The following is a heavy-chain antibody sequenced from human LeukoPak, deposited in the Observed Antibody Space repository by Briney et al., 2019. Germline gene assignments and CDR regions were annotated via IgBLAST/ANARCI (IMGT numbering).Heavy chain of an antibody. CDR1: GFTFDDYA. CDR2: ISWDGGST. Sequence: PGRSLRLSCAASGFTFDDYAMHWVRQAPGKGLEWVSLISWDGGSTYYADSVKGRFTISRDNSKNSLYLQMNSLRAEDTALYYCAKDRGFPYYDILTSYGMDVWGKGTTVTVSS. D-gene: IGHD3-9*01. J-gene: IGHJ6*04. V-gene: IGHV3-43D*04. CDR3: AKDRGFPYYDILTSYGMDV.